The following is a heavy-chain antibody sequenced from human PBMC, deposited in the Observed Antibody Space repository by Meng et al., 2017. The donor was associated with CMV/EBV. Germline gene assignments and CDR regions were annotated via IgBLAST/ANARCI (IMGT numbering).Heavy chain of an antibody. CDR2: ISYDGSNK. D-gene: IGHD2-21*01. CDR1: GFTFSSYA. V-gene: IGHV3-30*04. CDR3: ARNIERYCGGDCPPTYYYYGMDV. Sequence: GGSLRLSCAASGFTFSSYAMHWVRQAPGKGLEWVAVISYDGSNKYYADSVKGRFTISRDNSKNTLYLQMNSLRAEDTAVYYCARNIERYCGGDCPPTYYYYGMDVWGQGTTVNVSS. J-gene: IGHJ6*02.